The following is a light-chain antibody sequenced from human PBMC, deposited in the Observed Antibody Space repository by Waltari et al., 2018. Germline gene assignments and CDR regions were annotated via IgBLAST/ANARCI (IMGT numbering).Light chain of an antibody. CDR1: SSDVGGSNY. CDR3: SSYTSSSTWV. V-gene: IGLV2-14*01. CDR2: DVS. Sequence: QSALTQPASVSGFPGQSITTSCTGTSSDVGGSNYVPWYQQHPGKAPKFMIYDVSKRPSGVSNRFSGSKSGNTASLTISGLQAEDEADYYCSSYTSSSTWVFGGGTKLTVL. J-gene: IGLJ3*02.